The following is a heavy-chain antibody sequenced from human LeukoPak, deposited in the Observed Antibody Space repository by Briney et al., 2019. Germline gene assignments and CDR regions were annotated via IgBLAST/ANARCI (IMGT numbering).Heavy chain of an antibody. CDR3: AKDILTGYYNVGDY. D-gene: IGHD3-9*01. V-gene: IGHV3-30*18. CDR1: GFTFSSYG. J-gene: IGHJ4*02. Sequence: GGSLRLSCAASGFTFSSYGMHWVRQAPGKGLEWVAVISYDGSNKYYADSVKGRFTISRDNSKNTPYLQMNSLRAEDTAVYYCAKDILTGYYNVGDYWGQGTLVTVSS. CDR2: ISYDGSNK.